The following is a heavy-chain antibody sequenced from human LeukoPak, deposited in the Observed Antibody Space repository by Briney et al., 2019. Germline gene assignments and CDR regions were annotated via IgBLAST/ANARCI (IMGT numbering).Heavy chain of an antibody. J-gene: IGHJ4*02. Sequence: GGSLRLSCAASGFTFSRYWMHWVRQAPGKGLVWVSRINSDASRTNYADSVKGRFTISRDNSKNTLYLQMNSLRAEDTAVYYCAKAQHRGQWLPLSDYWGQGTLVTVSS. V-gene: IGHV3-74*01. CDR3: AKAQHRGQWLPLSDY. CDR1: GFTFSRYW. D-gene: IGHD6-19*01. CDR2: INSDASRT.